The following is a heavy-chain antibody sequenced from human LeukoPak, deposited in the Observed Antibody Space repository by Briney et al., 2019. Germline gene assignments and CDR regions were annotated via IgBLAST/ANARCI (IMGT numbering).Heavy chain of an antibody. D-gene: IGHD3-22*01. CDR2: INPDSGGI. CDR1: GYIFTDHY. Sequence: GASVKVSCRASGYIFTDHYMHWVRQAPGQGLEWMGRINPDSGGINYAQKFRGRVTMTSDTSISTTYMELSSLRSDDTAVYYCARVDNTMIALYYFDYWGQGTLVTVSS. V-gene: IGHV1-2*06. J-gene: IGHJ4*02. CDR3: ARVDNTMIALYYFDY.